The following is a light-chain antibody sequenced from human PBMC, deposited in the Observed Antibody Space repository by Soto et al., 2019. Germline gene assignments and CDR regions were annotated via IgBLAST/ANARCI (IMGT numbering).Light chain of an antibody. J-gene: IGKJ3*01. Sequence: EVVLTQSPGTLSLSPGERATLSCRASQSVTGSYLAWYQQKPGQAPRLLIYGVSSRATGIPDRFSGSGSGSDFTLTISGLDPEDFAMYYCQHYGNSPFTFGPGTKVDIK. CDR3: QHYGNSPFT. CDR2: GVS. V-gene: IGKV3-20*01. CDR1: QSVTGSY.